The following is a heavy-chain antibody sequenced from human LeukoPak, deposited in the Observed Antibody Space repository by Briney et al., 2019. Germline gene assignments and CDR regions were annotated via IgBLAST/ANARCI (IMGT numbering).Heavy chain of an antibody. CDR2: IKGDGSET. D-gene: IGHD3-22*01. J-gene: IGHJ5*02. Sequence: GGSLRLSCAASGFTFSDYWMHWVRQVPGKGLVWVSRIKGDGSETNYADSVKGRFTISRDNAKNTLFLQMNSLRDEDTALYYCVRGQIGVSVIVHWGQGTLVTVSP. CDR3: VRGQIGVSVIVH. CDR1: GFTFSDYW. V-gene: IGHV3-74*01.